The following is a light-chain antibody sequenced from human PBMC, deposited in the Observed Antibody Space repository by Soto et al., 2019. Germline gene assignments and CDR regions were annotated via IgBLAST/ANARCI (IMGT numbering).Light chain of an antibody. J-gene: IGKJ2*01. CDR1: QSVTGN. Sequence: EIAMTQSPATLSVSPGERATLSCRAGQSVTGNLAWYQHKPGQAPRLLIYDGSTRATGVPGRFSGSGSGTEFTLTISSLQSEDFAVYYCQRDNTFGQGTKLEIK. V-gene: IGKV3-15*01. CDR2: DGS. CDR3: QRDNT.